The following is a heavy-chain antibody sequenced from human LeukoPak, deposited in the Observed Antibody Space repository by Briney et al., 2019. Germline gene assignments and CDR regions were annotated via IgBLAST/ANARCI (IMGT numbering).Heavy chain of an antibody. J-gene: IGHJ4*02. CDR3: ARYSYGGYYFDY. CDR2: IYPSGST. Sequence: SETLSLTCTVSGGSISSYYWSWIRQPPGKGLEWIGYIYPSGSTNYDPSLKSRVTISIDTSKNQFSLKLSSVTAADTAVYYCARYSYGGYYFDYWGQGTLVTVSS. V-gene: IGHV4-59*01. CDR1: GGSISSYY. D-gene: IGHD5-18*01.